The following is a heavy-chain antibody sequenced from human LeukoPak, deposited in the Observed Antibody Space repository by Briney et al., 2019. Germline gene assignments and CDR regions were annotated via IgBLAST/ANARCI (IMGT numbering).Heavy chain of an antibody. CDR3: ARDHDDSGYPLDY. V-gene: IGHV1-2*02. D-gene: IGHD3-22*01. J-gene: IGHJ4*02. Sequence: ASVKVSCKASGYTFTAYYMHWVRQAPGQGPEWMGWINPNSGGTNYAQKFQGRVTMARDTSICTAYMELSRLRSDDMAVYYCARDHDDSGYPLDYWGQGTLVTVSS. CDR1: GYTFTAYY. CDR2: INPNSGGT.